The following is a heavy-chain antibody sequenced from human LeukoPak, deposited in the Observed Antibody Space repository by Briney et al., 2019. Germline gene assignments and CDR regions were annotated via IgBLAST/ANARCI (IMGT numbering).Heavy chain of an antibody. Sequence: GGSLRLSCAASGFAFSTYNMNWVRQAPGKGLEWVSSISSSDYIYYADSVKGRFTISRDNAKNSLYLQMNSLRAEDTAVYYCVRDFLVRYTTSSDAFDIWGQGTMVTVSS. CDR2: ISSSDYI. CDR1: GFAFSTYN. CDR3: VRDFLVRYTTSSDAFDI. D-gene: IGHD2-2*01. V-gene: IGHV3-69-1*01. J-gene: IGHJ3*02.